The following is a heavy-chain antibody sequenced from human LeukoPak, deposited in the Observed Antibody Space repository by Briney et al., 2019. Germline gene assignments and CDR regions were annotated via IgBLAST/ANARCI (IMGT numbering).Heavy chain of an antibody. CDR2: FSGSGGST. J-gene: IGHJ4*02. CDR3: AKALMRYYDSSGYPY. Sequence: GGSLRLSCAASGFTFSSYGMSWVRQAPGKGLEWVSAFSGSGGSTYYADSVKGRFTISRDNSKNTLYLQMNSLRAEDTAVYYCAKALMRYYDSSGYPYWGQGTLVTVSS. V-gene: IGHV3-23*01. D-gene: IGHD3-22*01. CDR1: GFTFSSYG.